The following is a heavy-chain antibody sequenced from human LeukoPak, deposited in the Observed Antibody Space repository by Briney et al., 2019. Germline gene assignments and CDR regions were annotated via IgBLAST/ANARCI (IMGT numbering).Heavy chain of an antibody. CDR2: ISAYNGNT. V-gene: IGHV1-18*01. Sequence: ASVKVSCKASGYTFTSYGISWVRQAPGQGLEWMGWISAYNGNTNYAQKLQGRVTMTTDTSTSTAYMELRSLRSEDTAVYYCARGNWNGPYYYYYYMDVWGKGTTVTVSS. J-gene: IGHJ6*03. CDR1: GYTFTSYG. CDR3: ARGNWNGPYYYYYYMDV. D-gene: IGHD1-1*01.